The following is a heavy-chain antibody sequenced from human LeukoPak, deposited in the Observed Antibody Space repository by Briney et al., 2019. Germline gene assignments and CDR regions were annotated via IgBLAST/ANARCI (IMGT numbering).Heavy chain of an antibody. CDR3: ARSTVTAAGALDY. J-gene: IGHJ4*02. CDR1: GFSFSDHY. D-gene: IGHD6-25*01. CDR2: ISGTGSRT. V-gene: IGHV3-11*01. Sequence: GGSLRLSCVASGFSFSDHYMTWIRQAPGKGLEWVSYISGTGSRTYYGDAGKGRLTISRDNAKRLVDLQMNSLRADDTAIYYCARSTVTAAGALDYWGQGILVTVSS.